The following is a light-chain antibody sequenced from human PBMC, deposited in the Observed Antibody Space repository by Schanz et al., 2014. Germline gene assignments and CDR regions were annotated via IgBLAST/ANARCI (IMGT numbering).Light chain of an antibody. J-gene: IGKJ4*01. CDR1: QSVSRN. Sequence: EIVMTQSPATLSVSPGERATLSCRASQSVSRNLAWYQQKPGQPPRLLMYGAYSRASGIASRFSGSGSGTEFTLTITSLQSEDFAVYLCQQHDAWPFTFGGGTKVELK. V-gene: IGKV3-15*01. CDR3: QQHDAWPFT. CDR2: GAY.